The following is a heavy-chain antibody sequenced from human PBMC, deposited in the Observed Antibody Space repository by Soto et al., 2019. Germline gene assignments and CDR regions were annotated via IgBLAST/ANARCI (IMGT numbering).Heavy chain of an antibody. V-gene: IGHV4-59*01. CDR1: GDSLSFYY. D-gene: IGHD6-13*01. CDR2: IFYSGIS. J-gene: IGHJ6*03. CDR3: ARAVSTSWLFSYMDV. Sequence: SETLSLTCTVSGDSLSFYYWTWIRQAPGKGLEWMGYIFYSGISSYNPSLKSRVTMSVDPSKNQFSLKLSSVTAADTAVYFCARAVSTSWLFSYMDVCGKGTTVTVSS.